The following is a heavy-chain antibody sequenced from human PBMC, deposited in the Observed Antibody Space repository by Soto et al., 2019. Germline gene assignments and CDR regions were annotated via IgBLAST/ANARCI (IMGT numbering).Heavy chain of an antibody. D-gene: IGHD3-3*01. Sequence: GGSLRLSCAASGFTFSSYAMHWVRQAPGKGLEYVSAISSNGGSTYYANSVKGRFTISRDNAKNTLYLQMTSLRAEDTAVYSCARLGSWGGSDSTVDVWGKGTAVTVS. V-gene: IGHV3-64*01. CDR3: ARLGSWGGSDSTVDV. CDR2: ISSNGGST. J-gene: IGHJ6*03. CDR1: GFTFSSYA.